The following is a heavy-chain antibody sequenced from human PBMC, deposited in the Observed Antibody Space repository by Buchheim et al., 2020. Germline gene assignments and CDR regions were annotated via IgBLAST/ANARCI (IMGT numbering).Heavy chain of an antibody. Sequence: QVQLQESGPGLVKPSQTLSLTCTVSGGPISSGAYYWSWIRQHPGGGLEWIGYIYYSGSTYYNPSLKSRLIISVDTSKNQFSLKLSSVTAADTAVYYCVTHSSDYYYFDYWGQGTL. CDR3: VTHSSDYYYFDY. J-gene: IGHJ4*02. V-gene: IGHV4-31*03. CDR1: GGPISSGAYY. D-gene: IGHD3-22*01. CDR2: IYYSGST.